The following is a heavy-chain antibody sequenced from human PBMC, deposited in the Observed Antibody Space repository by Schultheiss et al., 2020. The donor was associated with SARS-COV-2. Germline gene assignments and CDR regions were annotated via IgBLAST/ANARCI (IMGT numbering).Heavy chain of an antibody. CDR3: ARISNIGGYYYGMDV. V-gene: IGHV2-26*01. Sequence: SGPTLVKPTETLTLTCTVSGFSLSNARMGVSWIRQPPGKALEWLALIYWNDDKRYSTSLKTRLTISKDTSKNQVVLTMTNMDPVDTATYYCARISNIGGYYYGMDVWGQGTTVTVSS. D-gene: IGHD2/OR15-2a*01. CDR2: IYWNDDK. CDR1: GFSLSNARMG. J-gene: IGHJ6*02.